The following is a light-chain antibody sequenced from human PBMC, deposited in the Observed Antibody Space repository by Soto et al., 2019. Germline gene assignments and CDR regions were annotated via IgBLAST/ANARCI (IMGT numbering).Light chain of an antibody. CDR1: SSNIGNNF. Sequence: QSVLTQPPSVSAAPGQKVTISCSGSSSNIGNNFVSWYQQLPGTAPKLLIYDNNKRPSGIPDRFSASKSGTSATLGITGLQTGGEADYYCGTWDSSLSAVVFGGGTKLTVL. CDR3: GTWDSSLSAVV. CDR2: DNN. V-gene: IGLV1-51*01. J-gene: IGLJ2*01.